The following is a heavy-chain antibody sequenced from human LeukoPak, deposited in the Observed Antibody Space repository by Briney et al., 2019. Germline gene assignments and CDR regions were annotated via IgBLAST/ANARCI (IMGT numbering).Heavy chain of an antibody. D-gene: IGHD3-22*01. CDR2: IWYDGSNK. V-gene: IGHV3-33*06. CDR3: AKANYYDSSENAFDI. Sequence: PGRSLRLSCAASGFSFSSYGMHWVRQAPGKGLEWVAVIWYDGSNKYYVDSVKGRFTISRDNSKNTLYLQMNSLRAEDTAVYYCAKANYYDSSENAFDIWGQGTMVTVSS. J-gene: IGHJ3*02. CDR1: GFSFSSYG.